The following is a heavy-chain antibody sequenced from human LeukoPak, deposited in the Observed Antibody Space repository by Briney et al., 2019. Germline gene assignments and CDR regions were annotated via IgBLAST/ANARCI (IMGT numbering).Heavy chain of an antibody. CDR2: IIPIFGTA. CDR3: VRDWSGYSYGYYFDY. J-gene: IGHJ4*02. D-gene: IGHD5-18*01. CDR1: GGTFSSYA. Sequence: ASVKVSCKASGGTFSSYAISWVRQAPGQGLEWMGRIIPIFGTANYAQKFQGRVTITTDESTSTAYMELSSLRSEDTAVYYCVRDWSGYSYGYYFDYWGQGTLVTVSS. V-gene: IGHV1-69*05.